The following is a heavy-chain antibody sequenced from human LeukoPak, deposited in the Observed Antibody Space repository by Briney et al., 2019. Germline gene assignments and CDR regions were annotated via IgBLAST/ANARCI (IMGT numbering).Heavy chain of an antibody. D-gene: IGHD1-26*01. CDR3: ARYYSGSNGRDAFDI. V-gene: IGHV1-8*03. CDR2: MNPNSGNT. J-gene: IGHJ3*02. CDR1: GYTFTSYG. Sequence: GASVKVSCKASGYTFTSYGISWVRQATGQGLEWMGWMNPNSGNTGYAQKFQGRVTITRNTSISTAYMELSSLRSEDTAVYYCARYYSGSNGRDAFDIWGQGTMVIVSS.